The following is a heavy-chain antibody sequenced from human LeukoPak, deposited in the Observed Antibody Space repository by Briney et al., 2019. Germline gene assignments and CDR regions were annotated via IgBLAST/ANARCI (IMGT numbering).Heavy chain of an antibody. CDR1: GFTFSSYW. Sequence: PGGSLRLSCAASGFTFSSYWMHWVRQAPGKGLEWVSYISSSGSTIYYADSVKGRFTISRDNAKNSLYLRMNSLRAEDTAVYYCARNPPTFDPWGQGTLVTVSS. CDR3: ARNPPTFDP. J-gene: IGHJ5*02. V-gene: IGHV3-48*04. CDR2: ISSSGSTI.